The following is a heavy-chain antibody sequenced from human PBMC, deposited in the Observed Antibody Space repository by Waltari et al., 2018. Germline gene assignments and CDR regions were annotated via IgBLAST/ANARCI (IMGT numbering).Heavy chain of an antibody. D-gene: IGHD6-19*01. CDR3: ARVYSSGWYGAFDI. Sequence: QVQLQESGPGLVKPSQTLSLTCTVSGGSISSGGYYWSWIRQHPGKGLEWIGYIYYSGRTYYTPALKSRVTISVDTSKNQCSLKLSSVTAADTAVYYCARVYSSGWYGAFDIWGQGTMVTVSS. V-gene: IGHV4-31*03. CDR1: GGSISSGGYY. CDR2: IYYSGRT. J-gene: IGHJ3*02.